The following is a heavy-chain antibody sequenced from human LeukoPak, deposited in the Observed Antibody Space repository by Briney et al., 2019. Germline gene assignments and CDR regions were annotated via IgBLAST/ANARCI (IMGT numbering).Heavy chain of an antibody. Sequence: PGRSLRLSCAASGFTFTTYVIHWVRQAPGKGLEWVAVISQTGSIETYADSVKGRFTISRDNSKNTVYLQMNSLKSEDTAVYYCARDRAVALPTYYYYMDVWGEGTTVTVSS. V-gene: IGHV3-30*14. CDR1: GFTFTTYV. CDR2: ISQTGSIE. CDR3: ARDRAVALPTYYYYMDV. J-gene: IGHJ6*03. D-gene: IGHD2-15*01.